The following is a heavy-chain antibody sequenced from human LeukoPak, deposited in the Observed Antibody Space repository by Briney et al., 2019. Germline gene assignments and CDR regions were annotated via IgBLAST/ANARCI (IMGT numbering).Heavy chain of an antibody. J-gene: IGHJ4*02. CDR2: IYYSGGS. CDR3: ARGGTYGDFLPFYY. V-gene: IGHV4-59*12. CDR1: GGSISSYY. Sequence: SETLTLTCTVSGGSISSYYWSWIRQPPGKGLEGIGFIYYSGGSNYNPSLKNRLITSADTYNNYFSLLQSSGTAADTAAYYCARGGTYGDFLPFYYWGQGTLGTVSS. D-gene: IGHD4-17*01.